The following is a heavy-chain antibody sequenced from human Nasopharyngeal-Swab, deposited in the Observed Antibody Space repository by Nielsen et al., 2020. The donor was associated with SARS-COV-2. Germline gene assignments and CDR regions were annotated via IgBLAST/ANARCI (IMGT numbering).Heavy chain of an antibody. CDR2: MYTSGST. V-gene: IGHV4-61*02. J-gene: IGHJ6*02. D-gene: IGHD6-13*01. CDR1: GGSISSGSYY. Sequence: SETLSLTCTVSGGSISSGSYYWSWIRQPAGKGLEWIGRMYTSGSTTYNPSLKSRVAISVDTSKNQFSLKLSSVTAADTAVYYCARDAYSSRGLYYYGLDVWGQGTTVTVSS. CDR3: ARDAYSSRGLYYYGLDV.